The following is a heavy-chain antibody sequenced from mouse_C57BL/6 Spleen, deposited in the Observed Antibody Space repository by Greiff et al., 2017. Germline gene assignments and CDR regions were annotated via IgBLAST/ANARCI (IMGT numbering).Heavy chain of an antibody. D-gene: IGHD1-1*01. CDR3: ARVTTVVATDYFDY. CDR2: IYPGSGNT. V-gene: IGHV1-66*01. J-gene: IGHJ2*01. Sequence: VQLQESGPELVKPGASVKISCKASGYSFTSYYIHWVKQRPGQGLEWIGWIYPGSGNTKYNEKFKGKATLTADTSSSTAYMQLSSLTSEDSAVYYCARVTTVVATDYFDYWGQGTTLTVSS. CDR1: GYSFTSYY.